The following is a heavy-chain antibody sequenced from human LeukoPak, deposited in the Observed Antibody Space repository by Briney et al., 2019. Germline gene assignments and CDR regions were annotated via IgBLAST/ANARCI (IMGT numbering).Heavy chain of an antibody. D-gene: IGHD4-17*01. Sequence: GGSLRLSCAASGFTVSSNYMSWVRQAPGKGLVWVSRINSDGSITNYADSVKGRFTISRDNAKKTLYLQMNRLRAEDTAVYYCVGFNYGDYPGDYWGQGTLVTVSS. CDR1: GFTVSSNY. V-gene: IGHV3-74*01. J-gene: IGHJ4*02. CDR2: INSDGSIT. CDR3: VGFNYGDYPGDY.